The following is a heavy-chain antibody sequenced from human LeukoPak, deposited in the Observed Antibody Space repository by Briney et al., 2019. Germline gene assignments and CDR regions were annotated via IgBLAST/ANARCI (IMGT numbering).Heavy chain of an antibody. J-gene: IGHJ4*02. CDR3: ARGGGIAAAGTEY. D-gene: IGHD6-13*01. V-gene: IGHV3-21*01. Sequence: SGGSLRLSCAASGVTFSSYSMNWVRQAPGKGPEWVSSISSSSSYIYYADSVKGRLTISRDNAKNSLYLQMNSLRAEDTAVYYCARGGGIAAAGTEYWGQGTLVTVSS. CDR1: GVTFSSYS. CDR2: ISSSSSYI.